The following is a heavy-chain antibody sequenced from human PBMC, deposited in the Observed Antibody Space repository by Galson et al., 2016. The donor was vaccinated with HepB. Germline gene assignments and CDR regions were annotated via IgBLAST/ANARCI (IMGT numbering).Heavy chain of an antibody. D-gene: IGHD3-3*01. CDR1: GFTFSSYG. J-gene: IGHJ4*02. CDR2: ISYDGSNK. V-gene: IGHV3-30*03. Sequence: SLRLSCAASGFTFSSYGMHWVRQAPGKGLEGVAVISYDGSNKYYADSVKGRFTISRDNSKNTLYLQMNSLRAEDTAVYYCATPYYDFWSGYNPFDYWGQGTLVTVSS. CDR3: ATPYYDFWSGYNPFDY.